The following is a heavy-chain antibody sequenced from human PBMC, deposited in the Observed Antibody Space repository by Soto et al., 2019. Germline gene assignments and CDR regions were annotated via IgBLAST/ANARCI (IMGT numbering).Heavy chain of an antibody. D-gene: IGHD4-17*01. Sequence: SETLSLTCTVSGGSISSYYWSWIRQPPGKGLEWIGYIYYSGSTNYNPSLKSRVTISVDTSKNQFSLKLSSVTAADTAVYYCASHGDKDYWGQGTLVTVSS. CDR1: GGSISSYY. J-gene: IGHJ4*02. CDR3: ASHGDKDY. CDR2: IYYSGST. V-gene: IGHV4-59*01.